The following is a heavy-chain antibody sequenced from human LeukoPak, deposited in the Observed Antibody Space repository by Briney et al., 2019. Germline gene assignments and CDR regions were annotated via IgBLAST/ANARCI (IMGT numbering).Heavy chain of an antibody. J-gene: IGHJ4*02. CDR1: GFTFRSYG. CDR2: ISSGSSAI. D-gene: IGHD4-17*01. CDR3: ARGHTAVTRHFDF. Sequence: GGSLTLSCKASGFTFRSYGMSWVRQAPGKGLEWVSIISSGSSAIFSADALKGRFTISRDDAKNLLYLDMNSLRAEDTAVYYCARGHTAVTRHFDFWGQGTLVTVSS. V-gene: IGHV3-21*01.